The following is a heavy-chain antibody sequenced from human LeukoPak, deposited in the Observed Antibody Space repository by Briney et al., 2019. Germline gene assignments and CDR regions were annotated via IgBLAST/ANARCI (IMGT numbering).Heavy chain of an antibody. V-gene: IGHV4-59*08. Sequence: SETLSLTCTVSGGSISGYYWSWIRQPPGKGLEWIGYIYYSGSTNYNPSLKSRVTISVDTSKNQFSLKLSSMTAADTAVYYCARQVERPTNFDYWGQGTLVTVSS. J-gene: IGHJ4*02. CDR2: IYYSGST. CDR1: GGSISGYY. D-gene: IGHD4-11*01. CDR3: ARQVERPTNFDY.